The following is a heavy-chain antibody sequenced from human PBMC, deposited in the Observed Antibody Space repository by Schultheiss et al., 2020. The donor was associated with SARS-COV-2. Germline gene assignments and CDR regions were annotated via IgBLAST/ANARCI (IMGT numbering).Heavy chain of an antibody. CDR3: ARDPSIAARPGWFDP. CDR1: GYTFTSYY. D-gene: IGHD6-6*01. J-gene: IGHJ5*02. CDR2: INPSGGST. Sequence: ASVKVSCKASGYTFTSYYMHWVRQAPGQGLEWMGIINPSGGSTSYAQKFQGRVTMTRDTSTSTVYMELSSLRSEDTAVYYCARDPSIAARPGWFDPWGQGTLVTVSS. V-gene: IGHV1-46*01.